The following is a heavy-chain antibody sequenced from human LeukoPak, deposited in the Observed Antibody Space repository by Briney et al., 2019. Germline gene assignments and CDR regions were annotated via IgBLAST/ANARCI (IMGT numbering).Heavy chain of an antibody. V-gene: IGHV3-7*01. D-gene: IGHD6-19*01. J-gene: IGHJ3*02. CDR3: ARGGWYLYDALDI. CDR2: IKQDGTER. CDR1: GFTFTTYW. Sequence: PGGSLRLSCAASGFTFTTYWMSWVRQAPGKGLEWVANIKQDGTERYYVDSVKGRFTISRDNAKNSLYLQMSSLRVEDTAVYYCARGGWYLYDALDIWGQGTLVTVSS.